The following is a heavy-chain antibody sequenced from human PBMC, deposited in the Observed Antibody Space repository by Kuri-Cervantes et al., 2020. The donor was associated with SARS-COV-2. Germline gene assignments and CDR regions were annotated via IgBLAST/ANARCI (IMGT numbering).Heavy chain of an antibody. CDR2: IVVGSGNT. D-gene: IGHD3-10*01. V-gene: IGHV1-58*01. Sequence: SVKVSCKASGFTFTSSAVQWVRQARGQRLEWIGWIVVGSGNTNYAQKFQERVTITRDMSTSTAYMELSSLRSEDTAVYYCAEGTTVRGVIITGPGVYWGQGTLVTVSS. J-gene: IGHJ4*02. CDR1: GFTFTSSA. CDR3: AEGTTVRGVIITGPGVY.